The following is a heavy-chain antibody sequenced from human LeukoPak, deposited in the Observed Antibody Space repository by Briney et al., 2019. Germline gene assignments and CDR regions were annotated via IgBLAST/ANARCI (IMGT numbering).Heavy chain of an antibody. Sequence: GGSLRLSCAASAFTFSSYAMSWVRQAPGKGLEWVSAISGSGGSTYYADSVKGRFPLSRDTSKNTLYLQMNSRRAEDTAVYYCAKVWVGYNWNNRAFDIWGQGTMVTVSS. CDR3: AKVWVGYNWNNRAFDI. V-gene: IGHV3-23*01. CDR1: AFTFSSYA. J-gene: IGHJ3*02. CDR2: ISGSGGST. D-gene: IGHD1/OR15-1a*01.